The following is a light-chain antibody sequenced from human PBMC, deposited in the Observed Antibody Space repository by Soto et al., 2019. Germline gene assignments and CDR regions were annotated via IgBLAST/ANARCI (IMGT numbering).Light chain of an antibody. CDR3: QQYDDWPPYT. CDR1: QSIRDN. J-gene: IGKJ2*01. V-gene: IGKV3-15*01. Sequence: EIVMTQSPATLSVSPGERAIVSCRASQSIRDNLACYQQTPGRDPRLLIYGASIRATGVPARFSGSGSGTEFTLTISSLQSEDFAVYYCQQYDDWPPYTFGQGTKVEIK. CDR2: GAS.